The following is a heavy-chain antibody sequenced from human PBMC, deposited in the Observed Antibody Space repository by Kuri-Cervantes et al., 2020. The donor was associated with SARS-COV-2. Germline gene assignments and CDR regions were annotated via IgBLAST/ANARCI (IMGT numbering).Heavy chain of an antibody. Sequence: SVKVSCKASGGTFSSYAISWVRQAPGQGLEWMGGIIPIFGTANYAQKFQGRVTITTDESTSTAYMELSSLRSEDTAVYYCARGGVGATQDCSFDYWGQGTLVTDSS. J-gene: IGHJ4*02. V-gene: IGHV1-69*05. CDR1: GGTFSSYA. D-gene: IGHD1-26*01. CDR3: ARGGVGATQDCSFDY. CDR2: IIPIFGTA.